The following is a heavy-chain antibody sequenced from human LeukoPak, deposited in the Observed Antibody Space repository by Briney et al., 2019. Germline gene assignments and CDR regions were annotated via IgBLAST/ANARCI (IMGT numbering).Heavy chain of an antibody. CDR3: VRRRGGSYYPFDY. Sequence: GESLKISGKGSGYSLNSYWIGWVRQMPGKGLKWMGIIYPGDSDARYSPSFQGQVTISADKSISTAYLQWSSLKASDTAMYYCVRRRGGSYYPFDYWGQGTLVTVSS. CDR1: GYSLNSYW. V-gene: IGHV5-51*01. CDR2: IYPGDSDA. J-gene: IGHJ4*02. D-gene: IGHD1-26*01.